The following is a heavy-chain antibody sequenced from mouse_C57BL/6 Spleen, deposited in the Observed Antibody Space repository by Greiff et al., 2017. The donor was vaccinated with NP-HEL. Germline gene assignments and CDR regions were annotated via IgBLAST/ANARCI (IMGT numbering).Heavy chain of an antibody. CDR1: GYTFTDYN. Sequence: DVKLQESGPELVKPGASVKMSCKASGYTFTDYNMHWVKQSHGKSLEWIGYINPNNGGTSYNQKFKGKATLTVNKSSSTAYMELRSLTSEDSAVYYCARGDGYSDYWGQGTTLTVSS. J-gene: IGHJ2*01. D-gene: IGHD2-3*01. V-gene: IGHV1-22*01. CDR2: INPNNGGT. CDR3: ARGDGYSDY.